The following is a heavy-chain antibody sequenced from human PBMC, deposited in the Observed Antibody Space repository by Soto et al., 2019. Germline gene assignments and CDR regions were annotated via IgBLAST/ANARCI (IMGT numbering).Heavy chain of an antibody. CDR3: TRGGPDAFCGGGRCYFDY. D-gene: IGHD2-15*01. Sequence: EVQLVESGGGLVQPGRSLRLSCAASGFTFDDFAMHWVRRVPGKGLEWVSSITWNSNVIGYADSVKGGFTISRDNAKNSLYLQMNSLRPEDTAFYYGTRGGPDAFCGGGRCYFDYWGQGTLVTVSS. CDR2: ITWNSNVI. J-gene: IGHJ4*02. CDR1: GFTFDDFA. V-gene: IGHV3-9*01.